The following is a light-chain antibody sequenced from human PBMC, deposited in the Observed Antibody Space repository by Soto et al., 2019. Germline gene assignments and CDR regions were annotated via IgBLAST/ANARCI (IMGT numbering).Light chain of an antibody. V-gene: IGKV3-15*01. CDR2: GAS. CDR1: QSVSSN. J-gene: IGKJ1*01. Sequence: EIVMTQSPATLSVSPGERATLSCRASQSVSSNLAWYQQKPGQAPRLLIYGASTRATGIPARVSGSGSGTEFTLTISSLHSEDFAVYYCQQYNNWGTFGQGTKVEIK. CDR3: QQYNNWGT.